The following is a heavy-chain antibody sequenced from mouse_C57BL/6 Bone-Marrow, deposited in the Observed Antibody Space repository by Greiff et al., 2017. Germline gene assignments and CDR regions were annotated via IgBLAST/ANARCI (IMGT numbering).Heavy chain of an antibody. D-gene: IGHD2-2*01. V-gene: IGHV1-81*01. CDR1: GYTFTSYG. J-gene: IGHJ4*01. CDR3: VRWGLRRPYAMDY. CDR2: IYPRSGNT. Sequence: QVQLKQSGAELARPGASVKLSCKASGYTFTSYGISWVKQRTGQGLEWIGEIYPRSGNTYYNEKFKGKATLTADKSSSTAYMELRSLTSEDSAVYFCVRWGLRRPYAMDYWGQGTSVTVSS.